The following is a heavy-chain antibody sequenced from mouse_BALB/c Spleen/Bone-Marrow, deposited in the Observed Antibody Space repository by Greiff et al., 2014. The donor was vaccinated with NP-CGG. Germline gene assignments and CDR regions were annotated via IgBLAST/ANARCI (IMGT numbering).Heavy chain of an antibody. CDR1: GYTFTSYW. CDR2: IYPGDGDT. CDR3: ARSRGWYFDV. J-gene: IGHJ1*01. Sequence: QVQLQQPGAELARPGASVKLSRKASGYTFTSYWMQWIKQRPGQGLEWIGAIYPGDGDTTYTQKFKGKATLTADKSSSTAYMQLSSLASEDSAVYYCARSRGWYFDVWGAGTTVTVSS. V-gene: IGHV1-87*01.